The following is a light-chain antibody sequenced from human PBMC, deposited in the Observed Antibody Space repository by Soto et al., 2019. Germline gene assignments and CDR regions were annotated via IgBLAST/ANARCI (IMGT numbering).Light chain of an antibody. CDR2: KAS. J-gene: IGKJ1*01. CDR1: QTISSW. Sequence: DIQMTQSPSTLSGSVGDRVTITCRASQTISSWLARYQQKPGKAPKLLIYKASTLKSGVPSRFSGSRSGTEFTLTISSLQPDDFATYYCQHYNSYSEAFGQGTKVDIK. V-gene: IGKV1-5*03. CDR3: QHYNSYSEA.